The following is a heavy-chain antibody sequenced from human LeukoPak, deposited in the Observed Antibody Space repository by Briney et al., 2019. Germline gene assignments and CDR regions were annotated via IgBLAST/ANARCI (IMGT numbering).Heavy chain of an antibody. CDR2: ISGSGGNT. CDR1: GFTVRSYG. D-gene: IGHD1-1*01. Sequence: GGSLRLSCAASGFTVRSYGMTWVRQAPGKGPEWVSLISGSGGNTYYADSVKGRFTISRDNSKNTLYLQMNSLRAEDTAVYYCAKGPQLGSCYHPDYWGQGTLVTVSS. V-gene: IGHV3-23*01. J-gene: IGHJ4*02. CDR3: AKGPQLGSCYHPDY.